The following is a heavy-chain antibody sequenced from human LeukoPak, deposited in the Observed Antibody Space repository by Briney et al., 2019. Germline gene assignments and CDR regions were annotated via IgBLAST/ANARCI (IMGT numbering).Heavy chain of an antibody. J-gene: IGHJ6*04. CDR2: INPNSGGT. Sequence: AASVKVSCKASGYTFTNYHMHWVRQAPGQGLEWMGWINPNSGGTNYAQKFQGRVTMTRDTSISTAYMELSRLRSDDTAVYYCARDYYGSGSYDDVWGKGTTVTISS. D-gene: IGHD3-10*01. CDR1: GYTFTNYH. V-gene: IGHV1-2*02. CDR3: ARDYYGSGSYDDV.